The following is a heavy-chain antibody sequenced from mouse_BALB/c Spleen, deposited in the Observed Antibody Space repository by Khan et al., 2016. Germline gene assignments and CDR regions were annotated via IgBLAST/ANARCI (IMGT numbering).Heavy chain of an antibody. CDR1: GFTFTDYY. Sequence: EVELVESGGGLVQPGDSLRLSCTTSGFTFTDYYMSWVRQPPGEALEWLGFARNKANGFTAEYSASVKGRFTISRDNSQSILYLQMHTLRAEDRATYYCARDVKDGYYWHLDVWGAGTTVTVSS. V-gene: IGHV7-3*02. J-gene: IGHJ1*01. CDR3: ARDVKDGYYWHLDV. D-gene: IGHD2-3*01. CDR2: ARNKANGFTA.